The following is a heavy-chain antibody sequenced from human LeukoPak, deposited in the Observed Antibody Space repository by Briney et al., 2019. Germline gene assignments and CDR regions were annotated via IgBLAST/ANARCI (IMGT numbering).Heavy chain of an antibody. J-gene: IGHJ4*02. CDR1: GFTFRSYW. CDR2: INSDGSST. Sequence: GGSLRLSCAASGFTFRSYWMHWVRQAPGKGLVWVSRINSDGSSTNYADSVKGRFTISRDNAKSTLYLQMNSLRAEDTAVYYCARAPYYDFWSGYPPDYWGQGTLVTVSS. CDR3: ARAPYYDFWSGYPPDY. D-gene: IGHD3-3*01. V-gene: IGHV3-74*01.